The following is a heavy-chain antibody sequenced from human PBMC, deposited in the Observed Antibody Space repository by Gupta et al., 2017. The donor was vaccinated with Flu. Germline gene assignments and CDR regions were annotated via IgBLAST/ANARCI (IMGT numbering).Heavy chain of an antibody. V-gene: IGHV3-21*01. Sequence: EIQLVESGGGLVKPGGSLRLSCLTSGFHFTPYIMNWVRQAPGEGLEWVASITSGSSYIFYTDSVKGRFTVSRDNTKNSVYLQMDNLRAEDTAVYYCARDTGYYYFDYWGQGTLVTVSS. CDR2: ITSGSSYI. J-gene: IGHJ4*02. D-gene: IGHD5-12*01. CDR3: ARDTGYYYFDY. CDR1: GFHFTPYI.